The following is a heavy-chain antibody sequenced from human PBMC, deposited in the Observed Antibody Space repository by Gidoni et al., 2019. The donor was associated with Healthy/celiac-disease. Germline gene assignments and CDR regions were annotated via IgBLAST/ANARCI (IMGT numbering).Heavy chain of an antibody. CDR3: AHSLLLGRITIFEEARYQSEGFDI. J-gene: IGHJ3*02. CDR2: IYWDDDK. CDR1: GFSLSTSGVG. Sequence: QITLKESGPTLVKPTQTLTLTCTFSGFSLSTSGVGVGWIRQPPGKALEWLALIYWDDDKRYSPSLKSRLTITKDTSKNQVVLTMTNMDPVDTATYYCAHSLLLGRITIFEEARYQSEGFDIWGQGTMVTVSS. D-gene: IGHD3-3*01. V-gene: IGHV2-5*02.